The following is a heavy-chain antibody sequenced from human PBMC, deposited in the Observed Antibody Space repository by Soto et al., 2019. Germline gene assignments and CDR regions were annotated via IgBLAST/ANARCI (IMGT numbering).Heavy chain of an antibody. CDR2: IYPGDSDT. D-gene: IGHD6-19*01. CDR3: ARLPGCPAAYCYFDY. Sequence: GESLKISCKGSGYSFTSYWIGWVRQMPGKGLEWMGIIYPGDSDTRYSPSFQGQVTISADKSISTAYLQWSSLKASDTAMYYCARLPGCPAAYCYFDYWGQGTLVTVSS. CDR1: GYSFTSYW. V-gene: IGHV5-51*01. J-gene: IGHJ4*02.